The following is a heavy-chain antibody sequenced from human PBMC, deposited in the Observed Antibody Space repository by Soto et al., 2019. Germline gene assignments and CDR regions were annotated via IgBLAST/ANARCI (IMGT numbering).Heavy chain of an antibody. V-gene: IGHV3-23*01. CDR2: ISGSGGST. CDR3: AKSRQLMTTVTKINRKMQNTEYFQH. D-gene: IGHD4-17*01. CDR1: GFTFSSYA. Sequence: GGSLRLSCAASGFTFSSYAMSWVRQAPGKGLEWVSAISGSGGSTYYADSVKGRFTISRDNSKNTLYLQMNSLRAEDTAVYYCAKSRQLMTTVTKINRKMQNTEYFQHWGQGTLVTVSS. J-gene: IGHJ1*01.